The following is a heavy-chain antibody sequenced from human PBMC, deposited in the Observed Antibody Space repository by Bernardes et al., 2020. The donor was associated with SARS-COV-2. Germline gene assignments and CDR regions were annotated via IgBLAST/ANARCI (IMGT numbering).Heavy chain of an antibody. CDR3: ARVGVDTATLNLDAYYNWFDF. Sequence: ASVKVSCKASGYTFIDYYIHWVRQAPGQGLEWMGWINPNSGGTNYAQKFQGRVTMTRDTSINTAYMDLRGLTSDDTAMYYCARVGVDTATLNLDAYYNWFDFWGQGTLVTVSS. CDR2: INPNSGGT. D-gene: IGHD5-18*01. V-gene: IGHV1-2*02. CDR1: GYTFIDYY. J-gene: IGHJ5*01.